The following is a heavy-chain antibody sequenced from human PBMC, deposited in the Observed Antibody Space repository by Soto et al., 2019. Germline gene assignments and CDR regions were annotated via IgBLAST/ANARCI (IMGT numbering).Heavy chain of an antibody. D-gene: IGHD6-19*01. CDR1: GFTFSTSA. CDR2: ISYDAINK. V-gene: IGHV3-30-3*01. J-gene: IGHJ6*02. Sequence: PVGSLRLSCAASGFTFSTSAMYWVRQGPGKGLEWVALISYDAINKYYADSVKGRFTISRDNSKNTLYLQMNSLRAEDTAVYYCARDVRAVTGYYYYGMDVWGQGTTVTVS. CDR3: ARDVRAVTGYYYYGMDV.